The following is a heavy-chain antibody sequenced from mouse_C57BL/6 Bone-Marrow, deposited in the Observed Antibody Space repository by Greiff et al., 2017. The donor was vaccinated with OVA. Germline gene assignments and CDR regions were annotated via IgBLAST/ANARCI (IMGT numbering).Heavy chain of an antibody. CDR2: ISSGGSYT. CDR3: ARRMGRGSSSSGFAY. CDR1: GFTFSSYG. J-gene: IGHJ3*01. Sequence: EVHQVESGGDLVKPGGSLKLSCAASGFTFSSYGMSWVRQTPDKRLEWVATISSGGSYTYYPDSVKGRFTISRDNAKNTLYLQMSSLKSEDTAMYYCARRMGRGSSSSGFAYWGQGTLVTVSA. D-gene: IGHD1-1*01. V-gene: IGHV5-6*01.